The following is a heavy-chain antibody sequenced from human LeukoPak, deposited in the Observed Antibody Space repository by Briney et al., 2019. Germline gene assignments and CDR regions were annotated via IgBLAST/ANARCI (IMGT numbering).Heavy chain of an antibody. V-gene: IGHV3-15*01. CDR1: RFTFSSYS. CDR3: TTVSYYGSGYYYYYMDV. Sequence: GGSLRLSCAASRFTFSSYSMNWVRQAPGKGLEWVGRIKSKTDGGTTDYAAPVKGRFTISRDDSKNTLYLQMNSLKTEDTAVYYCTTVSYYGSGYYYYYMDVWGKGTTVTISS. D-gene: IGHD3-10*01. CDR2: IKSKTDGGTT. J-gene: IGHJ6*03.